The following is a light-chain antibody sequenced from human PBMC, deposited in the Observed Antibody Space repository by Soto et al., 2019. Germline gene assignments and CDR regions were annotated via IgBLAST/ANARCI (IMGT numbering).Light chain of an antibody. CDR1: ESISIW. CDR3: QQYNSWT. J-gene: IGKJ1*01. V-gene: IGKV1-5*03. CDR2: KAS. Sequence: DIQMTQSPSTLSASVGDTVTITCRASESISIWLAWYQQKPGKAPKLLIYKASSLESGVPSRFSGSGSGTEFTLTISSLQPDDFATYYCQQYNSWTFGQGTKVDIK.